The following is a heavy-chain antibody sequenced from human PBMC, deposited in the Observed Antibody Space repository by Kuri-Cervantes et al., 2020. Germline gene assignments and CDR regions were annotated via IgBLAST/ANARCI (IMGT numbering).Heavy chain of an antibody. Sequence: GESLKISCAASGFTFSSYSMNWVRQAPGKGLEWVSSISSSSSYIYYADSVKGRFTISRDNAKNSLYLQMNSLRAEDTALYYCARGKGGYSYGYGYWGQGTLVTVSS. CDR2: ISSSSSYI. CDR1: GFTFSSYS. V-gene: IGHV3-21*04. D-gene: IGHD5-18*01. CDR3: ARGKGGYSYGYGY. J-gene: IGHJ4*02.